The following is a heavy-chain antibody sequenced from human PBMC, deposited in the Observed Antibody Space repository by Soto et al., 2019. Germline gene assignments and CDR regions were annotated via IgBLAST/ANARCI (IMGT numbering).Heavy chain of an antibody. CDR3: ARLQYYASGSHSSGPFDY. J-gene: IGHJ4*02. Sequence: GGSLRLSCGASGFKFGAYAGTWVRQAPGKGLEWVSAISGSDDGAYYADSVKGHVTISADKSISTAYLQWSSLKASDTAMYYCARLQYYASGSHSSGPFDYWGQGTLVTVSS. V-gene: IGHV3-23*01. CDR1: GFKFGAYA. CDR2: ISGSDDGA. D-gene: IGHD3-10*01.